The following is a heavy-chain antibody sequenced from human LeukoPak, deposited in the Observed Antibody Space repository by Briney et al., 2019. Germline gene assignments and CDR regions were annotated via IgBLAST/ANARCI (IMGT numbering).Heavy chain of an antibody. D-gene: IGHD1-26*01. V-gene: IGHV4-59*01. CDR2: IYYSGST. J-gene: IGHJ4*02. CDR3: ARASGATEVDY. CDR1: GGSISSYY. Sequence: SETLSLTCTVSGGSISSYYWSWIRQPPGKGLEWIGNIYYSGSTNYNPSLKSRVTISVDTSKNQFSLKLSSVTAADTAVYYCARASGATEVDYWGQGTLVTVSS.